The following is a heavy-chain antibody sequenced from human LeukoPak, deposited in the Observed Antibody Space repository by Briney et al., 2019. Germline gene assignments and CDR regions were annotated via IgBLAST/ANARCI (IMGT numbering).Heavy chain of an antibody. J-gene: IGHJ4*02. CDR3: ARGVYYYYDSSGYPPPDY. CDR2: ISAYNGNT. D-gene: IGHD3-22*01. V-gene: IGHV1-18*01. CDR1: GYTFTSYG. Sequence: ASVKVSCTASGYTFTSYGISWVRQAPGQGLEWMGWISAYNGNTNYAQKLQGRVTMTTDTSTSTAYMELRSLRSDDTAVYYCARGVYYYYDSSGYPPPDYWGQGTLVTVSS.